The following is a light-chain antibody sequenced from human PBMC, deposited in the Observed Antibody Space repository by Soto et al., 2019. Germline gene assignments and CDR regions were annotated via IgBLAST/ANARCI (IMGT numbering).Light chain of an antibody. Sequence: NFLLTQPHSVSESPGKTVTISCTPSSGSIASNYVQWYQQRPGSAPTTVIYEDNQRPSGVPDRFSGSIDSSSNSASLTISGLKTEDEADYYCRSYDSSTLYVFGTGTKVTVL. V-gene: IGLV6-57*03. CDR2: EDN. J-gene: IGLJ1*01. CDR1: SGSIASNY. CDR3: RSYDSSTLYV.